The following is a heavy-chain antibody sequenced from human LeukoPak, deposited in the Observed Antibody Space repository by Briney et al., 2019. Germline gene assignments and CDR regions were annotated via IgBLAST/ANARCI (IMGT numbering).Heavy chain of an antibody. D-gene: IGHD3-10*02. Sequence: PSETLSLTCTVSGGSISSSSYYWGWIRQPPGKGLEWIGSIYYSGSTYYNPSLKSRVTISVDTSRNQFSLKLSSVTAADTAVYYCATYHFRGDTSHYFDYWGQGTLVTVSS. V-gene: IGHV4-39*07. CDR2: IYYSGST. J-gene: IGHJ4*02. CDR1: GGSISSSSYY. CDR3: ATYHFRGDTSHYFDY.